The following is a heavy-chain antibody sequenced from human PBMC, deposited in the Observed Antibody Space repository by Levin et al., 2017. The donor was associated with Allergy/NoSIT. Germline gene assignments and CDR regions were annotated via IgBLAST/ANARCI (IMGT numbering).Heavy chain of an antibody. V-gene: IGHV4-30-2*01. J-gene: IGHJ6*03. Sequence: SETLSLTCAVSGDSISSGGYSWSWIRQPPGKGLEWIGYIYHSGSTYYNPSLKSRVTISVDRSKNQFSLKLSSVTAADTAVYYCARGGDDYYYMDVWGKGTTVTVSS. CDR2: IYHSGST. CDR1: GDSISSGGYS. D-gene: IGHD3-10*01. CDR3: ARGGDDYYYMDV.